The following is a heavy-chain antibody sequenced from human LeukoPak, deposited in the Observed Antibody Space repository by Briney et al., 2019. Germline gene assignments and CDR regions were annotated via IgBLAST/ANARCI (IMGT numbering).Heavy chain of an antibody. Sequence: GRSLRLSCAASGFSFGSYGIHWVRQAPGKGLEWVAVISFDGGTKYYADSVKGRFTISRDNSKNTLYLEMNSLRAKDTAVYYCARGPVAGARGGFDYWGQGTLVTVSS. V-gene: IGHV3-30*03. J-gene: IGHJ4*02. D-gene: IGHD6-19*01. CDR3: ARGPVAGARGGFDY. CDR2: ISFDGGTK. CDR1: GFSFGSYG.